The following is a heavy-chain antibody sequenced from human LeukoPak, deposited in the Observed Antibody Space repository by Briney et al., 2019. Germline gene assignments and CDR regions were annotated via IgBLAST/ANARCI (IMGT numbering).Heavy chain of an antibody. D-gene: IGHD3-10*01. J-gene: IGHJ4*02. V-gene: IGHV3-30*18. CDR1: GFTFSSYG. Sequence: PGRSLRLSCAASGFTFSSYGMHWVRQAPGKGLEWAAVISYDGSNKYYADSVKGRFTISRDNSKNTLYLQMNSLRAEDTAVYYCAKDHYYGSGSLPDYWGQGTLVTVSS. CDR3: AKDHYYGSGSLPDY. CDR2: ISYDGSNK.